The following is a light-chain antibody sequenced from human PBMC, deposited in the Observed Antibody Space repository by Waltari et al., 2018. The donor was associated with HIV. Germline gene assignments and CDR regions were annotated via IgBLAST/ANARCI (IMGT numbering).Light chain of an antibody. V-gene: IGLV3-19*01. CDR3: HSRDGSGNQVL. Sequence: SELTQDPSVSVALGLTVRITCQGDSLRSYYASWYQQQSGQAPFVFFFGRNNRPSWIPDRFSGSSSGNTASLTITGAQAGDEADYYCHSRDGSGNQVLFGGGTKVTVL. CDR1: SLRSYY. J-gene: IGLJ2*01. CDR2: GRN.